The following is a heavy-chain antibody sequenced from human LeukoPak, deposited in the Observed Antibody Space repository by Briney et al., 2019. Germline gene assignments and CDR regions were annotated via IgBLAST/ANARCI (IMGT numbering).Heavy chain of an antibody. D-gene: IGHD3-3*01. CDR2: ISSSGSTI. V-gene: IGHV3-48*03. CDR3: AGRGHYDFWSGVDY. CDR1: GFTFSSYE. Sequence: PGGSLRLSCAASGFTFSSYEMNWVRQAPGKGLEWVSYISSSGSTIYYADSVKSRFTISRDNAKNSLYLQMNSLRAEDTAVYYCAGRGHYDFWSGVDYWGQGTLVTVSS. J-gene: IGHJ4*02.